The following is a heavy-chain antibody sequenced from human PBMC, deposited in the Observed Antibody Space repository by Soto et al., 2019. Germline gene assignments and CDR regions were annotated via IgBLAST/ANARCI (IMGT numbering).Heavy chain of an antibody. D-gene: IGHD3-10*01. CDR2: IYHSGST. V-gene: IGHV4-59*08. CDR1: GGSLSSYY. J-gene: IGHJ4*02. CDR3: ARYFRGVISPFDY. Sequence: SETLSLTSTVSGGSLSSYYWSWFRLPPGKGLEWIGYIYHSGSTNYNPSLKSRVTISVDTSKNQFSLKLSSVTAADTAVYYCARYFRGVISPFDYWGQGTLVTVS.